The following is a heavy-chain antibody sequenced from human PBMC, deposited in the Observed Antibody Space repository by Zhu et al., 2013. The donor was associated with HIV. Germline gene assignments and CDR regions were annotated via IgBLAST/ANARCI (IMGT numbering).Heavy chain of an antibody. CDR2: IIPIFGTA. D-gene: IGHD3-10*01. CDR1: GGTFSSYA. CDR3: ARDGLWFGELFRNWFDP. J-gene: IGHJ5*02. V-gene: IGHV1-69*06. Sequence: QVQLVQSGAEVKKPGASVKVSCKASGGTFSSYAISWVRQAPGQGLEWMGGIIPIFGTANYAQKFQGRVTITADKSTSTAYMELSSLRSEDTAVYYCARDGLWFGELFRNWFDPVGPGNPGHRLL.